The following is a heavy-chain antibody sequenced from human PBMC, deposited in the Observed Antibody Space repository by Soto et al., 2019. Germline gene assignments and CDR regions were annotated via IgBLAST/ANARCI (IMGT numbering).Heavy chain of an antibody. Sequence: ASVTVSCKASGYTFTSYAMHWVRQAPGQRLEWMGWINAGNGNTKYSQKFQGRVTITRDTSASTAYMELSSLRSEDTAVYYCARESAYSSSWYYFDYWGQGTLVTVSS. CDR2: INAGNGNT. V-gene: IGHV1-3*01. D-gene: IGHD6-13*01. J-gene: IGHJ4*02. CDR1: GYTFTSYA. CDR3: ARESAYSSSWYYFDY.